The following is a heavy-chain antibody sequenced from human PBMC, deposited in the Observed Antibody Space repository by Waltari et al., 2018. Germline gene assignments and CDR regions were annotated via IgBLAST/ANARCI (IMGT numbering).Heavy chain of an antibody. CDR1: GFAFSSYH. CDR2: ISSSSTYI. Sequence: QLVESGGGLVKPGGSLRLSCAASGFAFSSYHMNWVRQAPGKGLEWVSSISSSSTYIYYADSVKGRFTGSRDNAKNALFLQMRSLRVEDTAVYYCASVDSSAFSRSFDSWGLGTLVTVSS. J-gene: IGHJ4*02. CDR3: ASVDSSAFSRSFDS. V-gene: IGHV3-21*02. D-gene: IGHD3-22*01.